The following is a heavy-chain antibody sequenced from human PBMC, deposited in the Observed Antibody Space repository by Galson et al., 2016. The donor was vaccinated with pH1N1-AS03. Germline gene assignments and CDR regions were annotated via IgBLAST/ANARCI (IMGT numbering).Heavy chain of an antibody. Sequence: SVKVSCKASGYTFTGNYLHWVRQAPGQGLEWVGWINPNSGDTSYAPKFRGRVTLTRDTSTSTAYMDLSTLRSDDTAVYYCAKDDNYDFWVCYFGPDFWGQGTLITVSS. D-gene: IGHD3-3*01. CDR1: GYTFTGNY. CDR2: INPNSGDT. V-gene: IGHV1-2*02. CDR3: AKDDNYDFWVCYFGPDF. J-gene: IGHJ4*02.